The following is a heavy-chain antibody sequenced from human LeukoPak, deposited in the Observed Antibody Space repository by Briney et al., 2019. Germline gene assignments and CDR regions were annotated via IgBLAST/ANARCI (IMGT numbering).Heavy chain of an antibody. V-gene: IGHV4-61*08. CDR1: GGSISSGGYY. D-gene: IGHD3-16*02. J-gene: IGHJ3*02. Sequence: SETLSLTCAVSGGSISSGGYYWSWIRQPPGKGLEWIGYIYYSGSTNYNPSLKSRVTISVDTSKNQFSLKLSSVTAADTAVYYCARWAHYDYVWGSYRLRSDALDIWGQGTMVTVSS. CDR3: ARWAHYDYVWGSYRLRSDALDI. CDR2: IYYSGST.